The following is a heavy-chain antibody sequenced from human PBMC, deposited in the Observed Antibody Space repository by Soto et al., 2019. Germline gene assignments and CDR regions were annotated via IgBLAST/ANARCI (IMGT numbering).Heavy chain of an antibody. CDR3: AGMPYTSGLRFDP. D-gene: IGHD6-19*01. CDR1: GDSYSISAYS. V-gene: IGHV4-30-2*01. J-gene: IGHJ5*02. CDR2: IYQSGVT. Sequence: SETLSLTCNMSGDSYSISAYSWSWIRQPPGKALQWIGFIYQSGVTSYNPSLASRVSISLDRSNNQCSLKLKSVTAADTAVYFCAGMPYTSGLRFDPWGPGTLVTVSS.